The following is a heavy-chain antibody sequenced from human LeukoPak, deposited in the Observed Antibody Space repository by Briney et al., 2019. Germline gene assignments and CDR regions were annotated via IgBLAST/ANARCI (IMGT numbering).Heavy chain of an antibody. Sequence: GYIYHSGSTYYNPSLKSRVTISVDRSKNQFSLKLSSVTAADTAVYYCARVTYYYDHGAFDIWGQGTMVTVSS. D-gene: IGHD3-22*01. CDR2: IYHSGST. J-gene: IGHJ3*02. CDR3: ARVTYYYDHGAFDI. V-gene: IGHV4-30-2*01.